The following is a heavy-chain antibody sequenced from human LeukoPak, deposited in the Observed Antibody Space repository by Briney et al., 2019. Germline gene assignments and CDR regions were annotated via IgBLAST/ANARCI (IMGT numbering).Heavy chain of an antibody. CDR2: VVYTGVT. CDR1: GASISDYY. D-gene: IGHD3-16*01. Sequence: SETLSLTCSVSGASISDYYWSWIRQSPGKGLEWIGYVVYTGVTKYNPSLKSRASISVDTSKNQVSLRLTSVTAADTAVYFCARDWGEGFYWGQGTLAAVSS. CDR3: ARDWGEGFY. V-gene: IGHV4-59*01. J-gene: IGHJ4*02.